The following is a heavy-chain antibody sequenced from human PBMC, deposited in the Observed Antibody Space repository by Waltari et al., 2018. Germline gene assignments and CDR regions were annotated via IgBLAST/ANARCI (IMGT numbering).Heavy chain of an antibody. J-gene: IGHJ4*02. CDR2: ISWNSGSV. CDR1: GFPFDQYA. V-gene: IGHV3-9*01. D-gene: IGHD6-19*01. CDR3: AKDNEQWPHAFDH. Sequence: EVQLVESGGGSVQPGGSLSLSCAASGFPFDQYARHWVRQVPGKGLEWGLGISWNSGSVDYADSVKGRFTISRDNAKNSVHLQMYNLRTEDTGLYYCAKDNEQWPHAFDHWGQGTPVTVSS.